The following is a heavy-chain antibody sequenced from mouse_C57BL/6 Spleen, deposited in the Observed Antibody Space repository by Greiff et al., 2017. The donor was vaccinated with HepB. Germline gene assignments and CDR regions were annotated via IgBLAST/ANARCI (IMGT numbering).Heavy chain of an antibody. J-gene: IGHJ4*01. CDR2: INYDGSST. CDR1: GFTFSDYY. V-gene: IGHV5-16*01. Sequence: EVQLVESEGGLVQPGSSMKLSCTASGFTFSDYYMAWVRQVPEKGLEWVANINYDGSSTYYLDSLKSRFIISRDNAKNILYLQMSSLKSEDTATYYCARAGYGNLYYAMDYWGQGTSVTVSS. CDR3: ARAGYGNLYYAMDY. D-gene: IGHD2-1*01.